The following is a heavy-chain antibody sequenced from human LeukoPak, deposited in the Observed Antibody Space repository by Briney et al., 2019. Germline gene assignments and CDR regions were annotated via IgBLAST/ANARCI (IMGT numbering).Heavy chain of an antibody. D-gene: IGHD4-17*01. J-gene: IGHJ4*02. CDR2: IGTSSTTI. CDR3: ARDSTDYGDFGEVYFDY. V-gene: IGHV3-48*01. Sequence: AGGSLRLSCAASGFTFSSYTMNWVRQPPGKGLEWVSNIGTSSTTIYYADSVKGRFTISRDNAKNSLYLQMNSLRAEDTAVYYCARDSTDYGDFGEVYFDYWGQGTLVTVSS. CDR1: GFTFSSYT.